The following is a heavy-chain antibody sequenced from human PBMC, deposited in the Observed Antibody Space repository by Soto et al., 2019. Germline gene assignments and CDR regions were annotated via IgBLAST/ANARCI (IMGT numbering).Heavy chain of an antibody. V-gene: IGHV4-31*03. J-gene: IGHJ4*02. D-gene: IGHD3-22*01. Sequence: QVQLQESGPGLVKPSQSLSLTCTVSGGSISSGGYYWSWIRQHPGKGLEWIGYIYYSGSTYYNPSLKSRVTISVDTSKNQFSLKLSSVTAADTAVYYCAREGYYDSSGTPLVGVGHNYFDYWGQGTLVTVSS. CDR2: IYYSGST. CDR1: GGSISSGGYY. CDR3: AREGYYDSSGTPLVGVGHNYFDY.